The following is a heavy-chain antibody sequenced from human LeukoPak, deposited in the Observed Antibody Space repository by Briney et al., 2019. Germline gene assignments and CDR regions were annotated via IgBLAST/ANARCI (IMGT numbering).Heavy chain of an antibody. J-gene: IGHJ4*02. CDR3: ARDRDAIGDY. V-gene: IGHV3-30-3*01. D-gene: IGHD2-8*01. CDR2: ILHDGSNN. CDR1: GFTFRNYA. Sequence: GGSLRLSCAASGFTFRNYAMDWVRQAPGKGLEWVAFILHDGSNNYYADSVRGRFTISRDNSKNTLDLQMNSLTAEDTAVYYCARDRDAIGDYWSQGTLVTVSS.